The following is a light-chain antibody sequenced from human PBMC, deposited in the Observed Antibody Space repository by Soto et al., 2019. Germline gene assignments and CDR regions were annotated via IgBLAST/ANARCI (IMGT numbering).Light chain of an antibody. Sequence: EIVLTQSPGTLSLSPGERATLSCRASQSVSSSYLAWYQQKPGQAPRLLIYGASSRATGIPDRFSGSGSRTDFTLTISRLEPEDCAVYYCQQYGSSQWTFGQGTKVEIK. CDR2: GAS. CDR1: QSVSSSY. J-gene: IGKJ1*01. CDR3: QQYGSSQWT. V-gene: IGKV3-20*01.